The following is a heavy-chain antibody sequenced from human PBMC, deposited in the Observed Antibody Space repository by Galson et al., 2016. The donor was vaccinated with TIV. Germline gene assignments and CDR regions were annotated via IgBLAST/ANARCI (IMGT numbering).Heavy chain of an antibody. Sequence: SCKASGYIFINYYIHWVRQAPGQGLEWLGWFNPDSGATQYAQKFQGRVTMTRHTSISTAYMELRRLISDDTAVYYCAKVNWARAFDYWGQGTQVTVSS. CDR3: AKVNWARAFDY. CDR1: GYIFINYY. J-gene: IGHJ4*02. V-gene: IGHV1-2*02. D-gene: IGHD7-27*01. CDR2: FNPDSGAT.